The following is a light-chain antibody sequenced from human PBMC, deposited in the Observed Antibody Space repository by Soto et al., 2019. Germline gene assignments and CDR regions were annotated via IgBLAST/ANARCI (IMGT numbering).Light chain of an antibody. J-gene: IGLJ1*01. CDR1: SSDVGVYTL. CDR2: DVN. Sequence: QSALSQPASVSGSPGQSITISCTGTSSDVGVYTLVSWYQQHPDKAPKLMIYDVNNRPSGVSNRFSGSKSGNTAYLTISGLQAEDEADYYCCSYTSSNTLYVFGTGTKVTVL. CDR3: CSYTSSNTLYV. V-gene: IGLV2-14*01.